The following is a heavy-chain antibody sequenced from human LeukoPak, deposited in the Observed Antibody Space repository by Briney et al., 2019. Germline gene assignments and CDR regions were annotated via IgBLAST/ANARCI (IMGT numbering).Heavy chain of an antibody. D-gene: IGHD6-13*01. CDR3: TRTRVTSIAAGYYYYGMDA. J-gene: IGHJ6*02. V-gene: IGHV1-69*13. Sequence: SVKVSCKASGGTFSSYAISWVRQAPGQGLEWMGGIIPMFGTANYAQKFQGRITISAGESTRTAYMELSSLTSEDTAVYYCTRTRVTSIAAGYYYYGMDAWGQGTTVTVSS. CDR2: IIPMFGTA. CDR1: GGTFSSYA.